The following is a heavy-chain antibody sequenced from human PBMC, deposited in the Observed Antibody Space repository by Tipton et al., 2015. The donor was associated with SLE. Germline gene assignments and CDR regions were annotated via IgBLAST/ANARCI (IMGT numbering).Heavy chain of an antibody. V-gene: IGHV4-34*01. CDR1: GGSFSDYY. D-gene: IGHD3-22*01. CDR2: INHSGGT. CDR3: ASSFYYYDSSGFDY. Sequence: GLVKPSETLSLTCAVYGGSFSDYYWSWIRQPPGKGLEWIGEINHSGGTNYNPSLRSRVTISVDTSKNQFSLKLSSVTAADTAVYYCASSFYYYDSSGFDYWGQGTLVTVSS. J-gene: IGHJ4*02.